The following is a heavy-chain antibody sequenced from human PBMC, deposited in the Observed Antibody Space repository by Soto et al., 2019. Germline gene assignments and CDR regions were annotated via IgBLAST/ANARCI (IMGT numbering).Heavy chain of an antibody. Sequence: GESLKISCKGSGYSFTSYWIGWVRQMPGKGLEWMGIIYPGDSDTRYSPSFQGQVTISADKSISTAYLQWSSLKASDTAMYYCARLAAWSECSGGSCYPEGVGPNWFDSWGQGTLVTVSS. CDR2: IYPGDSDT. CDR1: GYSFTSYW. CDR3: ARLAAWSECSGGSCYPEGVGPNWFDS. J-gene: IGHJ5*01. D-gene: IGHD2-15*01. V-gene: IGHV5-51*01.